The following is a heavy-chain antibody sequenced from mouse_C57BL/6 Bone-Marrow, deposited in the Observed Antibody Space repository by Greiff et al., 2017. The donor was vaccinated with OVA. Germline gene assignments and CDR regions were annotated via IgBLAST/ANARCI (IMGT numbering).Heavy chain of an antibody. D-gene: IGHD1-1*01. J-gene: IGHJ2*01. V-gene: IGHV5-4*03. CDR2: ISDGGSYT. CDR1: GFTFSGYA. CDR3: ARGGITGPHY. Sequence: EVKVEESGGDLVKPGGSLKLSCAASGFTFSGYAMSWVRQTPEKRLEWVATISDGGSYTYHPDNVKGRFTISRDNSKNNLYLQMSHLKSEDTAMYYCARGGITGPHYWGQGTTLTVSS.